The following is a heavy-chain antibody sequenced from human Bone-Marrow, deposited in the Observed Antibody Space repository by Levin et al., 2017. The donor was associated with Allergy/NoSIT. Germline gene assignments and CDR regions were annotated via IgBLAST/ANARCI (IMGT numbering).Heavy chain of an antibody. CDR1: GFTFSSYA. D-gene: IGHD4-11*01. J-gene: IGHJ1*01. CDR3: ARDDYSNPAGYFQH. CDR2: ISYDGSNK. Sequence: GGSLRLSCAASGFTFSSYAMHWVRQAPGKGLEWVAVISYDGSNKYYADSVKGRFTISRDNSKNTLYLQMNSLRAEDTAVYYCARDDYSNPAGYFQHWGQGTLVTVSS. V-gene: IGHV3-30-3*01.